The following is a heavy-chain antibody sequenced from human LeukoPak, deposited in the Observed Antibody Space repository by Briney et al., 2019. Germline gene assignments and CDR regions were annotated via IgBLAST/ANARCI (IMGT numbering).Heavy chain of an antibody. V-gene: IGHV3-30-3*01. J-gene: IGHJ4*02. CDR3: ARASLLWFGELLFSAAFDY. D-gene: IGHD3-10*01. CDR2: ISYDGSNK. CDR1: GFTFSSYA. Sequence: SLVLSCAASGFTFSSYAMHWVRQAPGKGLEWVAVISYDGSNKYYADSVKGRFTISRVNSKNTLYLQMNSLRAEDTAVYYCARASLLWFGELLFSAAFDYWGRGTLDPVSS.